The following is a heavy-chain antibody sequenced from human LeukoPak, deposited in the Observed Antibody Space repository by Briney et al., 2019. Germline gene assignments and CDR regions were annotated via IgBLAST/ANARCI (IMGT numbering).Heavy chain of an antibody. V-gene: IGHV4-61*08. CDR3: ARQNFGVVTLLDY. CDR1: GGSISSGGYS. CDR2: IYYSGST. J-gene: IGHJ4*02. Sequence: PSQTLSLTCTVSGGSISSGGYSWSWIRQPPGKGLEWIGYIYYSGSTNYNPSLKSRVTISVDTSKNQFSLKLSSVTAADTAVYYCARQNFGVVTLLDYWGQGTLVTVSS. D-gene: IGHD3-3*01.